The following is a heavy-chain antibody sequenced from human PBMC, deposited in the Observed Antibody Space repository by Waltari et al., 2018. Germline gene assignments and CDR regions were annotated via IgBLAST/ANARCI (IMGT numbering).Heavy chain of an antibody. CDR1: GASLSGYS. V-gene: IGHV4-34*02. Sequence: QVQLQQWGAGLLKPSETLSLTCAVYGASLSGYSWSWIRQPPGRGLEWIGEIDQSGTTNYIPSRKSRVTMSVDTSKSQFSLRLSSVTAADTAVYYCARSIPRSDFWGQGALVTVSS. CDR2: IDQSGTT. J-gene: IGHJ4*02. CDR3: ARSIPRSDF. D-gene: IGHD2-21*01.